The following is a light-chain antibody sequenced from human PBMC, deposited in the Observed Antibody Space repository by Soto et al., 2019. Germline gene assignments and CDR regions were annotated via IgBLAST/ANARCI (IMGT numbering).Light chain of an antibody. V-gene: IGKV3-20*01. Sequence: EIVLTQSPGTLSLSPGERATLSCRASQSVSSSYLAWYQQKPGQAPRLLIYGASSRATGIPDSFSVSRSGTVFILTISRLEPEDFAVYYCQQYGSSPLTFGQGTKLEIK. J-gene: IGKJ2*01. CDR2: GAS. CDR1: QSVSSSY. CDR3: QQYGSSPLT.